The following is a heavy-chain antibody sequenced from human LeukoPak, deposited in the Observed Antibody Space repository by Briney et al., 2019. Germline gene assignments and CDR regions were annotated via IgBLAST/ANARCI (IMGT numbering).Heavy chain of an antibody. CDR3: ARDRSYLVDS. CDR1: GFIFSSYA. CDR2: ISGSGGST. Sequence: PGGSLRLSCAASGFIFSSYAMSWVRQAPGKGLEWVSAISGSGGSTYYADSVKGRFTISRDNAENTLYLQMNSLRAEDTAVYYCARDRSYLVDSWGQGTLVTVSS. V-gene: IGHV3-23*01. D-gene: IGHD3-16*02. J-gene: IGHJ4*02.